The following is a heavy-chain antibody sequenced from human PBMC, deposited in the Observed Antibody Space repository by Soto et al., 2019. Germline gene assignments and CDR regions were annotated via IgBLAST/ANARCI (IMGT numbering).Heavy chain of an antibody. Sequence: EVQLVESGGRLVQPGGSLRLSCAASGFTFSSYWMHCIRQAPGKGLVWVSRINSDGSSTSYADSVKGRFTISRDNAKNTRYLQMNSLRAEDTAVYYCARNYYDGSGYYSYFQHWGQGTLVTVSS. CDR1: GFTFSSYW. CDR2: INSDGSST. J-gene: IGHJ1*01. CDR3: ARNYYDGSGYYSYFQH. D-gene: IGHD3-22*01. V-gene: IGHV3-74*01.